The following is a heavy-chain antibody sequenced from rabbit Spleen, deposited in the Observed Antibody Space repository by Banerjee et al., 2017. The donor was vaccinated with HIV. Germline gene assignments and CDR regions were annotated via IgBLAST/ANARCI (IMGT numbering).Heavy chain of an antibody. CDR1: SFSFSDRDV. Sequence: QSLEESGGDLVKPGASLTLTCKASSFSFSDRDVMCWVRQAPGKGLEWIACIYGGSGGSTWYASWAKGRFTISKTSSTTVTLQLTSLTAADTATYFCARDLTGIIGWNFGLWGQGTLVTVS. CDR3: ARDLTGIIGWNFGL. CDR2: IYGGSGGST. D-gene: IGHD1-1*01. J-gene: IGHJ4*01. V-gene: IGHV1S40*01.